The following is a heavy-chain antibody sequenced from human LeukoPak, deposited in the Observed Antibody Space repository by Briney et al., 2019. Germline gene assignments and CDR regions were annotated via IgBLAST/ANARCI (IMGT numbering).Heavy chain of an antibody. CDR2: IIPILGIA. V-gene: IGHV1-69*04. CDR3: ARLRGYSYGLLYYGMDV. D-gene: IGHD5-18*01. CDR1: GGTFSSYA. J-gene: IGHJ6*02. Sequence: SVKVSCKASGGTFSSYAISWVRQAPGQGLEWMGRIIPILGIANYAQKFQGRVTITADKSTSTAYMELSSLRSEDTAVYYCARLRGYSYGLLYYGMDVWGQGTTVTVSS.